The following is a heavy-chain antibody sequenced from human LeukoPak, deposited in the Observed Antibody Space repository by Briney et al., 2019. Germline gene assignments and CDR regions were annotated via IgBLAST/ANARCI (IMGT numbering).Heavy chain of an antibody. J-gene: IGHJ4*02. CDR2: IYPGDSDT. Sequence: GASLKISCKGSGYSFTSYWIGWVRQMPGKGLEWMGIIYPGDSDTRYSPSFQGQVTISADKSISTAYLQWSSLKASDTAMYYCASQGAYCSSTSCYAYWGQGTLVTVSS. D-gene: IGHD2-2*01. V-gene: IGHV5-51*01. CDR3: ASQGAYCSSTSCYAY. CDR1: GYSFTSYW.